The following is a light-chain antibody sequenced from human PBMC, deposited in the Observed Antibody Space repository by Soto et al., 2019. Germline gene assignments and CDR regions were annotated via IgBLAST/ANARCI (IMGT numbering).Light chain of an antibody. CDR2: EVT. CDR1: SSDIGGYNL. CDR3: CSYATGSSYV. Sequence: QSALTQPASVSGSPGQSITISCTGASSDIGGYNLVSWYQQHPGKAPKLLISEVTKRPSGVSSRFSGSKSDNTASLTISGLQADDEADYYCCSYATGSSYVFGSGTKVTVL. V-gene: IGLV2-23*02. J-gene: IGLJ1*01.